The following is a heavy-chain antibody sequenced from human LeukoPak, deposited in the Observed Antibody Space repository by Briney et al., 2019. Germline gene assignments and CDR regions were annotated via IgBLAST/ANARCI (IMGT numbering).Heavy chain of an antibody. J-gene: IGHJ6*03. Sequence: ASVKVSCKASGYTFTGYYMHWVRQAPGQGLEWMGWINPNSGGTNYAQKFQGRVTMTRDTSISTAYMGLSRLRSDDTAVYYCAREIAAAGTTAYYYMDGWGKGTTVNVSS. CDR2: INPNSGGT. CDR1: GYTFTGYY. D-gene: IGHD6-13*01. V-gene: IGHV1-2*02. CDR3: AREIAAAGTTAYYYMDG.